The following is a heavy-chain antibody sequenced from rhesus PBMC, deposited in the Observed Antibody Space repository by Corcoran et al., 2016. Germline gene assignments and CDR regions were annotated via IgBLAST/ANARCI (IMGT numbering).Heavy chain of an antibody. J-gene: IGHJ4*01. D-gene: IGHD1-14*01. CDR2: IYWEEDK. CDR1: GFSISTSGMG. CDR3: ARTSSWNDFFDY. V-gene: IGHV2-174*01. Sequence: QVTLKESGPALGKPTQTLTLTCTFSGFSISTSGMGVGWLRQPPGKALEWLALIYWEEDKYYSTSLKSRLTISKDTSKNQVVLTMTNMDPVDTATYYCARTSSWNDFFDYWGQGVLVTVSS.